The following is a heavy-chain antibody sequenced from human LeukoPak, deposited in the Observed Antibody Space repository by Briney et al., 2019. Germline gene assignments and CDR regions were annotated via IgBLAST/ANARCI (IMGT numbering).Heavy chain of an antibody. V-gene: IGHV3-30*18. CDR2: ISYDGSNK. D-gene: IGHD1-26*01. CDR1: GFTFSSYG. J-gene: IGHJ4*02. Sequence: GGSLRLSCAASGFTFSSYGMHWVRQAPGKGLEWVAVISYDGSNKYYADSVKGRFTISRDNSKNTLYLQMNSLRAEDTAVYYCAEDSSFRWLVGATANYFDYWGQGTLVTVSS. CDR3: AEDSSFRWLVGATANYFDY.